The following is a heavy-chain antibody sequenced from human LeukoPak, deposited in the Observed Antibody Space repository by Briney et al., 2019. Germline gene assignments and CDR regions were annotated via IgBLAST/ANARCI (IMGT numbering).Heavy chain of an antibody. D-gene: IGHD4/OR15-4a*01. CDR2: INHSGST. J-gene: IGHJ4*02. Sequence: SETLSLTCAVYGGSFSGYYWSWIRQPPGKGLEWIGEINHSGSTNHNPSLKSRVTISVDTSKNQFSLKLSSVTAADTAVYYCARFGGYGPNFDYWGQGTLVTVSS. V-gene: IGHV4-34*01. CDR3: ARFGGYGPNFDY. CDR1: GGSFSGYY.